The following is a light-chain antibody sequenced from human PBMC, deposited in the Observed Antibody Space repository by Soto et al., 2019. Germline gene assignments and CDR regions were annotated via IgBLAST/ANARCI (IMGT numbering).Light chain of an antibody. V-gene: IGKV3-20*01. CDR1: QSVSSNY. J-gene: IGKJ3*01. CDR2: GAS. CDR3: QQYGTSPIT. Sequence: EIVLTQSPGTLSLSTGERVTLSCRASQSVSSNYLAWYQQKPGQAPRLLIYGASSRATGIPDTFRGSGSGTDFTLTISRLEPEDFAVYYCQQYGTSPITFGPGTKVDIK.